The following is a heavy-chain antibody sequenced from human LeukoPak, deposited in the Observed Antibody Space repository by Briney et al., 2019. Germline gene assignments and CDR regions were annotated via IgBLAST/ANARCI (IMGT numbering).Heavy chain of an antibody. D-gene: IGHD6-13*01. J-gene: IGHJ5*02. CDR1: GVSFSGYY. CDR3: ARVYSSSWQRGWFDP. V-gene: IGHV4-34*01. CDR2: INHSGST. Sequence: PSETLCLTCAAYGVSFSGYYWSWIRQPPGKGLEWIGEINHSGSTNYNPSLKSRVTISVDTSKNQFSLKLSSVTAADTAVYYCARVYSSSWQRGWFDPWGQGTLVTVSS.